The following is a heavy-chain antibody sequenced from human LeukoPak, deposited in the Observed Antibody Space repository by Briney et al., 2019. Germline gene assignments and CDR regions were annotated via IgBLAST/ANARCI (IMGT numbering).Heavy chain of an antibody. CDR1: GYSISSGYY. J-gene: IGHJ6*03. CDR3: ARRYGSGSYYKGSGYYYYMDV. V-gene: IGHV4-38-2*02. D-gene: IGHD3-10*01. Sequence: PSETLSLTCTVSGYSISSGYYWGWIRQPPGKGLEWIGSIYHSGSTYYNPSLKSRVTISVDTSKNQFSLKLSSVTAADTAVYYCARRYGSGSYYKGSGYYYYMDVWGKGTTVTISS. CDR2: IYHSGST.